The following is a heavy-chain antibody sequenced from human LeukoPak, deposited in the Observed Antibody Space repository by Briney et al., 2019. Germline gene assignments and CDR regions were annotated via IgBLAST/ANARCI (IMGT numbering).Heavy chain of an antibody. CDR3: ARIVDLPDAFDI. J-gene: IGHJ3*02. CDR2: IRYDGSNK. CDR1: GFTFSSYG. D-gene: IGHD3-16*02. V-gene: IGHV3-30*02. Sequence: TGGSLRLSCAASGFTFSSYGMHWVRQAPGKGLEWVAFIRYDGSNKYYADSVKGRFTISRDNSKNTLYLQMNSLRAEDTAVYYCARIVDLPDAFDIWGQGTMVTVSS.